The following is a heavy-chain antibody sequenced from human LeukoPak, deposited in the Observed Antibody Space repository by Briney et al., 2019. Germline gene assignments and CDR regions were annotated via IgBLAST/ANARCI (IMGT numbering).Heavy chain of an antibody. CDR1: GFSFSGYA. V-gene: IGHV3-30*04. Sequence: PGGSLRLSCVASGFSFSGYAMHWVRQAPGKGLEWVAVISYDGSNKYYADSVKGRFTISRDNSKNTLYLQMNSLRAEDTAVYYCARESPYYWGQGTLVTVSS. J-gene: IGHJ4*02. D-gene: IGHD3-16*01. CDR2: ISYDGSNK. CDR3: ARESPYY.